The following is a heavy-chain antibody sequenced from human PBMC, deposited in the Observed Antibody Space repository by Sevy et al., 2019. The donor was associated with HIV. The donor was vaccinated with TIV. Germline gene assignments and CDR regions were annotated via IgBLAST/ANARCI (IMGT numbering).Heavy chain of an antibody. J-gene: IGHJ4*02. CDR2: IYYSGST. D-gene: IGHD3-10*01. Sequence: ETLSLTCTVSGGSISSSSYYWGWIRQPPGKGLGWIGSIYYSGSTYYNPSLKSRVTISVDTSKNQFSLKLSSVTAADTAVYYCARHVHGSGSYYDYWGQGTLVTVSS. CDR1: GGSISSSSYY. V-gene: IGHV4-39*01. CDR3: ARHVHGSGSYYDY.